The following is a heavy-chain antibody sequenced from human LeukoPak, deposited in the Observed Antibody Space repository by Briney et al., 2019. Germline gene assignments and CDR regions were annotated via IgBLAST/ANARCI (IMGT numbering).Heavy chain of an antibody. D-gene: IGHD3-22*01. J-gene: IGHJ5*02. Sequence: GESLKISCKASGYTFTSYGISWVRQAPGQGLEWMGWISAYNGNTNYAQKLQGRVTMTTDTSTSTAYMELRSLRSDDTAVYYCAGSGYYYDWFDPWGQGTLVTVSS. V-gene: IGHV1-18*01. CDR2: ISAYNGNT. CDR1: GYTFTSYG. CDR3: AGSGYYYDWFDP.